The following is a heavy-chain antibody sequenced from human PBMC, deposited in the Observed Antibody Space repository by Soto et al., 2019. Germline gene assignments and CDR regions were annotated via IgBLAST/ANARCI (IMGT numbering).Heavy chain of an antibody. J-gene: IGHJ4*02. Sequence: PSETLSLTCTVSGGSISSSSYYWGWILQPPGKGLEWIGSIYYSGSTYYNPSLKSRVTISVDTSKNQFSLKLSSVTAADTAVYYCASISSGWYYFDYWGQGTLVTVSS. CDR1: GGSISSSSYY. D-gene: IGHD6-19*01. V-gene: IGHV4-39*01. CDR2: IYYSGST. CDR3: ASISSGWYYFDY.